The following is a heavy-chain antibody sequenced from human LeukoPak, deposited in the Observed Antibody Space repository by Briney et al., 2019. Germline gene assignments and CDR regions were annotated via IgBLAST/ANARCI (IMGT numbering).Heavy chain of an antibody. D-gene: IGHD1-26*01. V-gene: IGHV3-23*01. Sequence: GGSLRLSCAASGFTFSSYGMSWVRQAPGKGLEWVSAISGSSGSTYYADSVKGRFTISRDNSKNTLYLQMNSLRAEDTAVYYCAKCDRWEYYFDYWGQGTLVTVSS. CDR2: ISGSSGST. CDR1: GFTFSSYG. J-gene: IGHJ4*02. CDR3: AKCDRWEYYFDY.